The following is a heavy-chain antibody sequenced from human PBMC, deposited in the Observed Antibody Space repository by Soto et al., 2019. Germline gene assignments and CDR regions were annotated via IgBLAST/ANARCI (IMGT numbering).Heavy chain of an antibody. CDR1: GGSISSYY. D-gene: IGHD2-15*01. Sequence: SETLSLTCTVSGGSISSYYWSWIRQPPGKGLEWIGYVHDSWGSHYNPSLKSRVTISVDTSKNQFSLKLSSVTAADTAVYYCARARLDCSGGSCHQNYFDYWGQGTLVTVSS. V-gene: IGHV4-59*08. CDR3: ARARLDCSGGSCHQNYFDY. J-gene: IGHJ4*02. CDR2: VHDSWGS.